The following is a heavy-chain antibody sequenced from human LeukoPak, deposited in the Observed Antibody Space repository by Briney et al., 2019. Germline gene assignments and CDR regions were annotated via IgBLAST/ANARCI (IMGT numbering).Heavy chain of an antibody. CDR1: GFTFSTYN. J-gene: IGHJ4*02. CDR3: ARAGYGDYLAFY. Sequence: GGSLRLSCTASGFTFSTYNMNWVRQAPGKGLEWVSYISCSSSTIYYADSVKGRFTISRDNAKNSLYLQMNSLRDEDTAVYYCARAGYGDYLAFYWGQGTLVTVSS. D-gene: IGHD4-17*01. V-gene: IGHV3-48*02. CDR2: ISCSSSTI.